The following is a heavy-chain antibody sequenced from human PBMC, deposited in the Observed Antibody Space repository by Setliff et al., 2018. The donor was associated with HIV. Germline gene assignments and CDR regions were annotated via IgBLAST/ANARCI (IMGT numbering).Heavy chain of an antibody. J-gene: IGHJ3*02. D-gene: IGHD6-13*01. Sequence: SVKVSCKTSGGPLSNYVITWVRQAPGQGLEWMGMIIPMYNIPAYAQKFQGRVTFTADESTSTAYMELSSLSSEDTAVYYCARDQTGVAAAACGGGSAWSDEGFDIWGQGTMVTVAS. CDR1: GGPLSNYV. CDR3: ARDQTGVAAAACGGGSAWSDEGFDI. CDR2: IIPMYNIP. V-gene: IGHV1-69*13.